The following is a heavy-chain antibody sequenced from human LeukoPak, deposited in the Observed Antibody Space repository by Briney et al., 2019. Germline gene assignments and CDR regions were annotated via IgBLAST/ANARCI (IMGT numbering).Heavy chain of an antibody. CDR3: ARDAKGYCSGGSCYTDRDY. J-gene: IGHJ4*02. V-gene: IGHV4-34*01. CDR1: GGSFSGYY. Sequence: SETLSLTCAVYGGSFSGYYWSWIRQPPGKGLEWIGEIDHSGSTNYNPSLKSRVTISVDTSKNQFSLKLSSVTAADTAVYYCARDAKGYCSGGSCYTDRDYWGQGTLVTVSS. D-gene: IGHD2-15*01. CDR2: IDHSGST.